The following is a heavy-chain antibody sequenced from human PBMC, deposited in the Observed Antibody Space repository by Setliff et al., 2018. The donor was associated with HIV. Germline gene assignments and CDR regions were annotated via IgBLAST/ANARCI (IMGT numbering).Heavy chain of an antibody. D-gene: IGHD6-13*01. Sequence: ASVKVSCKTSGYIFIRYYIFWVRQAPGQGLEWMGWINSNNGGTKYAQNFQGRVTMTRDTSSSTAYMELSSLRSEDTAVYYCARDRLEPEYSSGTDGIYYYYMDVWGKGTTVTVSS. J-gene: IGHJ6*03. CDR2: INSNNGGT. CDR1: GYIFIRYY. V-gene: IGHV1-2*02. CDR3: ARDRLEPEYSSGTDGIYYYYMDV.